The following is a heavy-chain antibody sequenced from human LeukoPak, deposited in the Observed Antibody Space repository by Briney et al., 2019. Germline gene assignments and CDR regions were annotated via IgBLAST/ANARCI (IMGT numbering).Heavy chain of an antibody. CDR1: GFTFSSYA. Sequence: GRSLRLSCAASGFTFSSYAMTWVRQAPGKGLEWVSGISGSGGSTYYADSVKGRFTISRDNSKNTMYLQMNSLRAEDTAVYYCAKDVKYSGSCRAFDYCGQGALVTVSS. V-gene: IGHV3-23*01. D-gene: IGHD1-26*01. J-gene: IGHJ4*02. CDR2: ISGSGGST. CDR3: AKDVKYSGSCRAFDY.